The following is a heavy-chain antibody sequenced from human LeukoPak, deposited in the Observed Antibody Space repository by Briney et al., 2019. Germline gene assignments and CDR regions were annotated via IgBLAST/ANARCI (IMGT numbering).Heavy chain of an antibody. Sequence: SETLSLTCTVSGGPISNYYWGWIRQPPGKGLEWIGYIYYSGSTNYNPSLNGRVTISVDTSENQFSLKLSSVTAADTAVYYCARDNPIRGGNSLDYWGQGTLVTVSS. CDR2: IYYSGST. J-gene: IGHJ4*02. CDR1: GGPISNYY. CDR3: ARDNPIRGGNSLDY. V-gene: IGHV4-59*01. D-gene: IGHD4-23*01.